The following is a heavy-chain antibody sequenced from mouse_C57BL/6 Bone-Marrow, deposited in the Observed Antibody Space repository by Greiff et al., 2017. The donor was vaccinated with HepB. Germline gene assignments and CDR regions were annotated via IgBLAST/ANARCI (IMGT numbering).Heavy chain of an antibody. Sequence: QVQLQQSGAELARPGASVKLSCKASGYTFTSYGISWVKQRTGQGLEWIGEIYPRSGNTYYNEKFKGKATLTVDTSSSTAYMQLSSLTSEDSAVYYGARPRARVVATDWYFDVWGTGTTVTVSS. CDR3: ARPRARVVATDWYFDV. CDR1: GYTFTSYG. J-gene: IGHJ1*03. CDR2: IYPRSGNT. V-gene: IGHV1-81*01. D-gene: IGHD1-1*01.